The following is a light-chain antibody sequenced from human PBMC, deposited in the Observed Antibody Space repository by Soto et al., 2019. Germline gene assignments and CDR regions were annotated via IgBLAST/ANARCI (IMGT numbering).Light chain of an antibody. CDR2: DAS. CDR3: QQYDNWHPEAT. Sequence: EIVLTQSPATLSVSQGDRATLSCRASQYIGSTIAWYQQRSGQGPRLLIFDASIRLPTVAAKFSGSVSGTEFTPTISSMQSEDFAVHYAQQYDNWHPEATFGKGTKVEV. CDR1: QYIGST. V-gene: IGKV3-15*01. J-gene: IGKJ1*01.